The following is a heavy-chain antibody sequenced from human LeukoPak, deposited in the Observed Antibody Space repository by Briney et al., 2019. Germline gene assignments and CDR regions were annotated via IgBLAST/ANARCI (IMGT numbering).Heavy chain of an antibody. J-gene: IGHJ6*02. V-gene: IGHV3-48*02. CDR2: ISSSSSTI. Sequence: QPGGSLRLSCAASGFTFSSYSMNWVRQAPGKGLEWVSYISSSSSTINYADSVKGRFTISRDNAKNSLYLQMNSLRDEDTAVYYCARDLDDYYDPYYYYGMDVWGQGTTVTVSS. CDR3: ARDLDDYYDPYYYYGMDV. CDR1: GFTFSSYS. D-gene: IGHD3-22*01.